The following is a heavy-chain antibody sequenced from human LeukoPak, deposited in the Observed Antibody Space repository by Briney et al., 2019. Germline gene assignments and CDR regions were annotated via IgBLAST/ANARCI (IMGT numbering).Heavy chain of an antibody. CDR3: AKGGTSSWYFVFDY. CDR1: GFTFRSYA. CDR2: ISGSGGNA. D-gene: IGHD6-13*01. V-gene: IGHV3-23*01. J-gene: IGHJ4*02. Sequence: PGGSRRLSCAAPGFTFRSYAMTWVRQAPGKGLDWVSFISGSGGNASYADSVKGRFTISRDNFKNTLYLQMNSLTAEDTAIYYCAKGGTSSWYFVFDYWGQGVLVTVSS.